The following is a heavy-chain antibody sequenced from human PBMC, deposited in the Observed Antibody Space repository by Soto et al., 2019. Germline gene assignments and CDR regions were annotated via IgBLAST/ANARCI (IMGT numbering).Heavy chain of an antibody. Sequence: GGSLRLSCAASGFTFSSYGMHWVRQAPGKGLEWVAVIWYDGSNKYYADSVKGRFTISRDNSKNTLYLQMNSLRAEDTAVYYCARDGPLGYCSGGSCYSESESPEFDYWGQGTLVTVSS. D-gene: IGHD2-15*01. CDR1: GFTFSSYG. CDR3: ARDGPLGYCSGGSCYSESESPEFDY. V-gene: IGHV3-33*01. J-gene: IGHJ4*02. CDR2: IWYDGSNK.